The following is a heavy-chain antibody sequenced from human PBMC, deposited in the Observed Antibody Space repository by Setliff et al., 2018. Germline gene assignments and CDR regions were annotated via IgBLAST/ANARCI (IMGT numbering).Heavy chain of an antibody. CDR3: AKDYQSDSGWDFDY. Sequence: GGSLRLSCAASGFSFSSYIINWVRQAPGKGLEWVSSISRSSNYISYADSVKGRFTISRDSSKNTVYLQMNSLRVEDTAVYYCAKDYQSDSGWDFDYWGQGTLVTVS. D-gene: IGHD6-19*01. CDR1: GFSFSSYI. J-gene: IGHJ4*02. V-gene: IGHV3-21*01. CDR2: ISRSSNYI.